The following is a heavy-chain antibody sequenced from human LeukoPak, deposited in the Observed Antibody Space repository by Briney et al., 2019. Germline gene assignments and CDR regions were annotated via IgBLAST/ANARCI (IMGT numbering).Heavy chain of an antibody. CDR3: ARDKDYYDSSGSHAFDI. CDR1: GGSISSGDYY. Sequence: SETLSLTCTVSGGSISSGDYYWSWIRQPPGKGLEWIGYIYYSGSTYYNPSLKSRVTISVDTSKNQFSLKLSSVTAADTAVYYCARDKDYYDSSGSHAFDIWGQGTMVTVS. J-gene: IGHJ3*02. D-gene: IGHD3-22*01. V-gene: IGHV4-30-4*01. CDR2: IYYSGST.